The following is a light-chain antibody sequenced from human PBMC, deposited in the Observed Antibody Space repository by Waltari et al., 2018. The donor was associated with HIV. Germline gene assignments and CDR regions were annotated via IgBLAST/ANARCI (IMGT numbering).Light chain of an antibody. Sequence: QSVLTQPPSASGTPGQRVTISCSGSSSNLGTNTVSWYQQVPGTSPKLLIYNNNQRPSGVHDRFSGSKSGTSASLAITGLQSEDEADYHCAAWDDSLNGQVVFGGGTKLTVL. CDR3: AAWDDSLNGQVV. J-gene: IGLJ3*02. CDR1: SSNLGTNT. V-gene: IGLV1-44*01. CDR2: NNN.